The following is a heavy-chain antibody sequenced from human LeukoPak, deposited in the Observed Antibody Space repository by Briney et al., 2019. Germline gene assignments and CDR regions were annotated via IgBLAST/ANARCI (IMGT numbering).Heavy chain of an antibody. CDR2: IIPILGIA. D-gene: IGHD6-19*01. J-gene: IGHJ4*02. CDR3: ARELAIAVAGFDY. CDR1: GGTFSSYA. V-gene: IGHV1-69*04. Sequence: SVKVSCKASGGTFSSYAISWVRQAPGQGLEWMGRIIPILGIANYAQEFQGRVTITADKSTSTAYMELSSLRSEDTAVYYCARELAIAVAGFDYWGQGTLVTVSS.